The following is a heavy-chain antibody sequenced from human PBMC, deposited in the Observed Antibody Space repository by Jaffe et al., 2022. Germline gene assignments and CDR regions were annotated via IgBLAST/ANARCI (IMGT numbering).Heavy chain of an antibody. J-gene: IGHJ6*04. Sequence: QVQLQESGPGLVKPSETLSLTCTVSGGSISSYYWSWIRQPPGKGLEWIGYIYYSGSTNYNPSLKSRVTISVDTSKNQFSLKLSSVTAADTAVYYCAKQVGVYDSSGYFSYWVDVWGKGTTVTVSS. V-gene: IGHV4-59*01. CDR2: IYYSGST. CDR1: GGSISSYY. CDR3: AKQVGVYDSSGYFSYWVDV. D-gene: IGHD3-22*01.